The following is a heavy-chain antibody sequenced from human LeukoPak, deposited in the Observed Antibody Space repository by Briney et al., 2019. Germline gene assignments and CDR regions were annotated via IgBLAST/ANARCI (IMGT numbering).Heavy chain of an antibody. CDR2: IIPIFGTA. CDR3: ARDPLPYYDSSGYRSYYYYMDV. Sequence: SVKVSCKASGGTFSSYAISWVRQAPGQGLEWMEGIIPIFGTANYAQKFQGRVTITTDESTSTAYMELSSLRSEDTAVYYCARDPLPYYDSSGYRSYYYYMDVWGKGTAVTVSS. CDR1: GGTFSSYA. J-gene: IGHJ6*03. V-gene: IGHV1-69*05. D-gene: IGHD3-22*01.